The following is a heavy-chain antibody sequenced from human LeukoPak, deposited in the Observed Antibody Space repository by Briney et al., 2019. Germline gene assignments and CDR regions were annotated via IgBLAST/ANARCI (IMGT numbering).Heavy chain of an antibody. J-gene: IGHJ4*02. D-gene: IGHD6-19*01. V-gene: IGHV3-23*01. CDR2: ISGSGSRT. Sequence: GGSLRLSCATSGFTFSNYAMSWVRQAPGKGPHWVAAISGSGSRTYDADSVKGRFTISRDNPKNTLYLEMNSLRVEDSATYYCAKSVDVAGNRFDYWGQGTLVSVSS. CDR3: AKSVDVAGNRFDY. CDR1: GFTFSNYA.